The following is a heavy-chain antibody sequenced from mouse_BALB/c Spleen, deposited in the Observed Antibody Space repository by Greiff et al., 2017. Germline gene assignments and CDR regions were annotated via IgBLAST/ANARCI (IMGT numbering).Heavy chain of an antibody. CDR3: ARRGGYDEAMDY. CDR2: ISSGGSYT. CDR1: GFTFSSYG. V-gene: IGHV5-6*02. Sequence: EVNVVESGGDLVKPGGSLKLSCAASGFTFSSYGMSWVRQTPDKRLEWVATISSGGSYTYYPDSVKGRFTISRDNAKNTLYLQMSSLKSEDTAMYYCARRGGYDEAMDYWGQGTSVTVSS. J-gene: IGHJ4*01. D-gene: IGHD2-2*01.